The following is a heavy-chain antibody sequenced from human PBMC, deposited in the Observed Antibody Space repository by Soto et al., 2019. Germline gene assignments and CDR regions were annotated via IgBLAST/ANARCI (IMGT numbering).Heavy chain of an antibody. V-gene: IGHV1-46*01. Sequence: QVQLVQSGAEVKKPGASVKVSCKASGYTFTSYYMHWVRQAPGQGLEWMGIINPSGGSTSYAQKFQGRITITRDTSTSTVYVELSSLRSEDTAVYYCARGIDMSRMGDAFDIWGQGAMVTVSS. D-gene: IGHD3-9*01. CDR3: ARGIDMSRMGDAFDI. CDR1: GYTFTSYY. CDR2: INPSGGST. J-gene: IGHJ3*02.